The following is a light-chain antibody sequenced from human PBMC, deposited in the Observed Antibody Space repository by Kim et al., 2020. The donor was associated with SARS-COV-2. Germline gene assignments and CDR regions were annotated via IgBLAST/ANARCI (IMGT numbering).Light chain of an antibody. CDR1: QSVSSSY. J-gene: IGKJ4*01. CDR2: GTS. V-gene: IGKV3-20*01. CDR3: QQYGTSPLT. Sequence: EIVLTQSPGTLSLSPGERATLSCRASQSVSSSYFAWNQQKPGQAPRLLIYGTSIRATGTPDRFSGSGSGTDFTLTISRLEPEDFAVYYCQQYGTSPLTFGGGTKVDIK.